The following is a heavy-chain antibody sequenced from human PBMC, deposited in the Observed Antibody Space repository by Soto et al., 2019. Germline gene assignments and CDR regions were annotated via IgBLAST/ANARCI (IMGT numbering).Heavy chain of an antibody. CDR1: GFSFSNYA. V-gene: IGHV3-23*01. CDR2: ISGSGGSA. CDR3: VREASGWYSRGSFDF. Sequence: EVQLLESGGGLVRPGGSLRLSCAASGFSFSNYAMNWDRQAPGKGLEWVSVISGSGGSASYADSVQGRFTISRDNSNNTLYLQMNSLRAEDTAIYSCVREASGWYSRGSFDFWGRGTMVTVSS. J-gene: IGHJ3*01. D-gene: IGHD6-19*01.